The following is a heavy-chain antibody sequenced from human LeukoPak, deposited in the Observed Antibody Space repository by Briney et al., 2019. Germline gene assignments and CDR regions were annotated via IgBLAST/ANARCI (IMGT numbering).Heavy chain of an antibody. CDR1: GYTLTELS. D-gene: IGHD3-9*01. CDR2: FDPEDGET. V-gene: IGHV1-24*01. CDR3: ATGDDILTGYYTGFDY. Sequence: ASVKVSCKVSGYTLTELSMHWVRQAPGKGLEWMGGFDPEDGETIYAQKFQGRVTMTEDTSTDTAYMELSSLRSEDTAVYYCATGDDILTGYYTGFDYWGQGTLVTVSS. J-gene: IGHJ4*02.